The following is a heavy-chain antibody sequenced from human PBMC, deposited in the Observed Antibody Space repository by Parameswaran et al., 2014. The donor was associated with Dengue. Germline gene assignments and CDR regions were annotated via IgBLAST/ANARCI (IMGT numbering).Heavy chain of an antibody. V-gene: IGHV5-51*01. Sequence: VRQMPGKGLEWMGIIYPGDSDTRYSPSFQGQVTISADKSISTAYLQWSSLKASDTAMYYCASGESSGWFDSEEGDYYYYGMDVWGQGTTVTVSS. J-gene: IGHJ6*02. CDR3: ASGESSGWFDSEEGDYYYYGMDV. D-gene: IGHD6-19*01. CDR2: IYPGDSDT.